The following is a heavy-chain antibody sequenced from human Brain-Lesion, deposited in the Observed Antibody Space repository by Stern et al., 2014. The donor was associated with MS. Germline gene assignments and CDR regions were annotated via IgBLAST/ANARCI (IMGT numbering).Heavy chain of an antibody. CDR2: FDPEDGET. CDR3: ATLSPGAGGNYYRHFDY. Sequence: QDQLVQSGAEVKKPGASVKVSCKVSGYTLTELSMHWVRQAPSKGLEWMGGFDPEDGETIYAQKFQGRVTMTEDTSTDTAYMELSSLRSEDTAVYYCATLSPGAGGNYYRHFDYWGQGTLVTVSS. CDR1: GYTLTELS. J-gene: IGHJ4*02. D-gene: IGHD1-26*01. V-gene: IGHV1-24*01.